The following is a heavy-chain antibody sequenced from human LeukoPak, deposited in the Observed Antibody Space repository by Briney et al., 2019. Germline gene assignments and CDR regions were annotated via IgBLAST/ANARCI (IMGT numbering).Heavy chain of an antibody. CDR3: AKGGVSLDP. V-gene: IGHV3-30*02. CDR1: GFSFSDYG. Sequence: GGSLRLSCAASGFSFSDYGTHWVRQAPGKGLEWVSFIRYDGSNKYYADSVKGRFTISRDNSKSTLYLQMNSLRAEDTAVYYCAKGGVSLDPWGQGTLVTVSS. J-gene: IGHJ5*02. D-gene: IGHD1-26*01. CDR2: IRYDGSNK.